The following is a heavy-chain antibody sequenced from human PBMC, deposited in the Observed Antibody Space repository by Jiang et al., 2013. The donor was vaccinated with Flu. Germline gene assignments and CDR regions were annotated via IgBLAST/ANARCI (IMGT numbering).Heavy chain of an antibody. D-gene: IGHD3-10*01. CDR2: IVVGSGNT. CDR3: AAPSNMVRGDFFDY. V-gene: IGHV1-58*01. Sequence: QLVESGPEVKKPGTSVKVSCKASGFTFTSSAVQWVRQARGQRLEWIGWIVVGSGNTNYAQKFQERVTITRDMSTSTAYMELSSLRSEDTAVYYCAAPSNMVRGDFFDYWGQGTLVTVSS. CDR1: GFTFTSSA. J-gene: IGHJ4*02.